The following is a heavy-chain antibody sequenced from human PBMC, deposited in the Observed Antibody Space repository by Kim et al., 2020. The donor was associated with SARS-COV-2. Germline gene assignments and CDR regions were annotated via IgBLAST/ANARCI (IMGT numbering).Heavy chain of an antibody. CDR3: ARDLTGSGCSSTSCYAFTGVYYYYGMDV. D-gene: IGHD2-2*01. Sequence: ASVKVSCKASGYTFTSYAMHWVRQAPGQRLEWMGWINAGNGNTKYSQKFQGRVTITRDTSASTAYMELSSLRSEDTAVYYCARDLTGSGCSSTSCYAFTGVYYYYGMDVWGQGTTVTVSS. V-gene: IGHV1-3*01. CDR1: GYTFTSYA. J-gene: IGHJ6*02. CDR2: INAGNGNT.